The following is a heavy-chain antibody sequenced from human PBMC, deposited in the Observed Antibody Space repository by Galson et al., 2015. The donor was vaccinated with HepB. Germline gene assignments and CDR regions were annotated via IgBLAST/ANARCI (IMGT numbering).Heavy chain of an antibody. V-gene: IGHV3-30-3*01. D-gene: IGHD2-2*01. CDR2: ISYDGSNK. Sequence: SLRLSCADSGFTFSSYAMHWVRQAPGKGLEWVAVISYDGSNKYYADSVKGRFTISRDNSKNTLYLQMNSLRAEDTAVYYCARDTVIVGVPAATYYSYCMDVWGQATTVTVSS. CDR1: GFTFSSYA. J-gene: IGHJ6*02. CDR3: ARDTVIVGVPAATYYSYCMDV.